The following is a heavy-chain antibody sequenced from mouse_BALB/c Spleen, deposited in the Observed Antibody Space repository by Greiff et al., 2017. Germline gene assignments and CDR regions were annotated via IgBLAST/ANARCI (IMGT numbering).Heavy chain of an antibody. V-gene: IGHV1-69*02. J-gene: IGHJ3*01. Sequence: VQLQQPGAELVKPGASVKLSCKASGYTFTSYWMHWVKQRPGQGLEWIGEIDPSDSYTNYNQKFKGKATLTVDKSSSTAYMQLSSLTSEDSAVYYCARREDGNYVWFAYWGQGTLVTVSA. CDR1: GYTFTSYW. D-gene: IGHD2-1*01. CDR2: IDPSDSYT. CDR3: ARREDGNYVWFAY.